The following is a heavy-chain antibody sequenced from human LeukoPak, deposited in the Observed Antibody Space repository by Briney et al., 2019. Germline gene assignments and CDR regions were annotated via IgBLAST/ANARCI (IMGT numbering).Heavy chain of an antibody. D-gene: IGHD6-19*01. Sequence: SETLSLTCTVSGYSISSGYYWGWIRQPPGKGLEWIGSIYHSGSTYYNPSLKSRVTISVDTSKNQFSLQLSSVTAADTAEYYCARDLVAVAGGDYWGQGTLVTVSS. J-gene: IGHJ4*02. CDR1: GYSISSGYY. CDR2: IYHSGST. CDR3: ARDLVAVAGGDY. V-gene: IGHV4-38-2*02.